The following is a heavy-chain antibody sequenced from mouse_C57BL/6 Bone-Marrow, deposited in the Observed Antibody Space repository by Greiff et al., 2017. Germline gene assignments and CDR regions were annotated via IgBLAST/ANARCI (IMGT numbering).Heavy chain of an antibody. CDR2: FHPYNDDT. V-gene: IGHV1-47*01. CDR3: ARRIYYGNQWFAY. CDR1: GYTFTTYP. D-gene: IGHD2-1*01. Sequence: QVQLKESGAELVKPGASVKMSCKASGYTFTTYPIEWMKQNHGKSLEWIGNFHPYNDDTKSNEKFKGKATLTVEKSSSTVYLELRRLTSDDSAVYYCARRIYYGNQWFAYWGQGTLVTVSA. J-gene: IGHJ3*01.